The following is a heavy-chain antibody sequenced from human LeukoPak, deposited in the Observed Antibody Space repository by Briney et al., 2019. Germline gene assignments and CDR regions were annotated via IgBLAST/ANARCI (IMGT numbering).Heavy chain of an antibody. CDR1: GGSISSGSYY. CDR3: ARSTAALNWFDP. CDR2: IYTSGST. D-gene: IGHD2-2*01. Sequence: SQTLSLTCTVSGGSISSGSYYWSWIRQPAGKGLEWIGRIYTSGSTNYNPSLKSRVTISVDTSKNQFSLKLSSVTAADTAVYYCARSTAALNWFDPWGQGTLVTVSS. V-gene: IGHV4-61*02. J-gene: IGHJ5*02.